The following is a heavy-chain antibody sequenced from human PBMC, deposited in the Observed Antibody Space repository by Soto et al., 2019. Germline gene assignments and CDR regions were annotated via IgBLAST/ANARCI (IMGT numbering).Heavy chain of an antibody. V-gene: IGHV1-46*03. CDR1: GYTFTSYY. CDR2: INPSGGST. D-gene: IGHD4-4*01. Sequence: QVQLVQSGAEVKKPGASVKVSCKASGYTFTSYYMHWVRQAPGQGLEWMGIINPSGGSTSYAQKFQGRVTRTRDTSTSTVYMELSSLRSEDTAVYYCARDAMTTVTTDRWFDPWGQGTLVTVSS. J-gene: IGHJ5*02. CDR3: ARDAMTTVTTDRWFDP.